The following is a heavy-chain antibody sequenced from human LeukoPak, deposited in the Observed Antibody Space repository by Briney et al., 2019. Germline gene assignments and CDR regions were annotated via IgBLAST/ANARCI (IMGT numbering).Heavy chain of an antibody. Sequence: SETLSLTCTVSGVSISSYYWSWIRQPPGKGLEWIGYIYYSGSTNYNPSLKSRVTISVDTSKNQFSLKLSSVTAADTAVYYCARRPRGYCSSTSCYAGWFDPWGQGTLVTVSS. J-gene: IGHJ5*02. D-gene: IGHD2-2*01. CDR3: ARRPRGYCSSTSCYAGWFDP. CDR1: GVSISSYY. V-gene: IGHV4-59*01. CDR2: IYYSGST.